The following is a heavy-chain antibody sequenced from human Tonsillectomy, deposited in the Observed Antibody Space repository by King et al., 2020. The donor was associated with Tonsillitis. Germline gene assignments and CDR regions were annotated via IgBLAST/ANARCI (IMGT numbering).Heavy chain of an antibody. Sequence: VQLVESGGGLVQPGRSLRLSCAASGFTFDDYAMHWVRQAPGKGLEWVSGISWNSGSIGYADSVKGRFTISRDNAKNSLYLQMNSLRAEDTALYYCAKDWDTAMVQFPDYWGQGTRVTVSS. CDR2: ISWNSGSI. CDR3: AKDWDTAMVQFPDY. V-gene: IGHV3-9*01. J-gene: IGHJ4*02. D-gene: IGHD5-18*01. CDR1: GFTFDDYA.